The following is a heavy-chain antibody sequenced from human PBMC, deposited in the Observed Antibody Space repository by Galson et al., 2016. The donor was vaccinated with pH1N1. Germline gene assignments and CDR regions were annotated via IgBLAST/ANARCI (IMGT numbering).Heavy chain of an antibody. D-gene: IGHD6-19*01. CDR2: TSYDGSNK. J-gene: IGHJ6*02. V-gene: IGHV3-30-3*01. CDR1: GFTFSTYA. Sequence: LRLSCAASGFTFSTYAKHWVRQAPGEGLEWVALTSYDGSNKYYADSVKGRFTISRDNSKNTLYLEMNSLRAEETAVYYCARETPYSSGWGYYYGMDVWGQGTTVTVSS. CDR3: ARETPYSSGWGYYYGMDV.